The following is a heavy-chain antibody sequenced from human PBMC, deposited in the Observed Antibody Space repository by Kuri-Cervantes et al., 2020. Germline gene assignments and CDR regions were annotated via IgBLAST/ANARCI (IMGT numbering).Heavy chain of an antibody. CDR2: ISGSGGST. J-gene: IGHJ3*02. CDR3: ARDSQQLVRAFDI. V-gene: IGHV3-23*01. D-gene: IGHD6-13*01. Sequence: GGSLRLSCAASGFTFSSYAMSWVRQAPGKGLEWVSAISGSGGSTYYADSVKGRFTISRDNSKNTLYLQMNSLRAEDTSVYYCARDSQQLVRAFDIWGQGTMVTVSS. CDR1: GFTFSSYA.